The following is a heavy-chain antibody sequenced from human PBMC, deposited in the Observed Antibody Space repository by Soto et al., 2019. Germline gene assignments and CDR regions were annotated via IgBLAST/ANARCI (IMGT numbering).Heavy chain of an antibody. CDR1: GGTFSSYA. V-gene: IGHV1-69*01. Sequence: QVQLVQSGAEVKKPGSSVKVSCKASGGTFSSYAISWVRQAPGQGLEWMGGIIPIFGTANYAQKFQGRVTITADESTSTAYIELSSLRSEDTAVYYRARGRRGADGYGNWFDPWGQGTLVTVSS. D-gene: IGHD5-12*01. J-gene: IGHJ5*02. CDR3: ARGRRGADGYGNWFDP. CDR2: IIPIFGTA.